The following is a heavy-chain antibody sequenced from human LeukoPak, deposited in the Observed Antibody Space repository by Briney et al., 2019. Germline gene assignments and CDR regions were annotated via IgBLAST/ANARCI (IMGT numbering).Heavy chain of an antibody. Sequence: SETLSLTCTVSGVSISSSYSYWGWIRQPPGMGLGWIGSIYYTGNTYYNASLKSQVSISIDTSKNQFSLKLTSVTAADTAVYYCARQTGSGLFILPGGQGTLVTVSS. CDR3: ARQTGSGLFILP. J-gene: IGHJ4*02. CDR2: IYYTGNT. CDR1: GVSISSSYSY. V-gene: IGHV4-39*01. D-gene: IGHD3/OR15-3a*01.